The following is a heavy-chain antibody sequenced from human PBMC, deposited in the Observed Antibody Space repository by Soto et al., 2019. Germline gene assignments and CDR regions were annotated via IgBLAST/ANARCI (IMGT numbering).Heavy chain of an antibody. CDR2: IYYSGST. V-gene: IGHV4-31*03. CDR3: ARGYCSSTSCRTAGWFDP. J-gene: IGHJ5*02. Sequence: SETLSLTCTVSGGSISSGGYYWSWIHQHPGKGLEWIGYIYYSGSTYYNPSLKSRVTISVDTSKNQFSLKLSSVTAADTAVYYCARGYCSSTSCRTAGWFDPWGQGTLVPVSS. D-gene: IGHD2-2*01. CDR1: GGSISSGGYY.